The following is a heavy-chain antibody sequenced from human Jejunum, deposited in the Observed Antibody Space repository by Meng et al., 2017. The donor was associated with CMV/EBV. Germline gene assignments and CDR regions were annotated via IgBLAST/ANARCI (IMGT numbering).Heavy chain of an antibody. J-gene: IGHJ4*02. D-gene: IGHD4-23*01. CDR3: AKRSGYGANSFFDY. V-gene: IGHV3-23*01. CDR2: ISGSGSST. CDR1: GFTFSNHA. Sequence: SGFTFSNHAMSWVRQAPGTGLEWVSTISGSGSSTYYADSVKGRFTISRDNSKNTLYLQLNSLRAGDTAVYYCAKRSGYGANSFFDYWGQGTLVTVSS.